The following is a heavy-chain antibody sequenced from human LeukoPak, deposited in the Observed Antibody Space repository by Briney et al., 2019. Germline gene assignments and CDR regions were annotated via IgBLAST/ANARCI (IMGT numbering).Heavy chain of an antibody. V-gene: IGHV4-34*01. J-gene: IGHJ6*03. CDR2: INHSGST. CDR1: GGSFSGYY. CDR3: ASGIAARFYYYYMDV. D-gene: IGHD6-6*01. Sequence: SETLSLTCAVYGGSFSGYYWSWIRQPPGKGLEWIGEINHSGSTNYNPSLKSRVTISVDTSKNQFSLKLSSVTAADTAVYYCASGIAARFYYYYMDVWGKGTSVTVSS.